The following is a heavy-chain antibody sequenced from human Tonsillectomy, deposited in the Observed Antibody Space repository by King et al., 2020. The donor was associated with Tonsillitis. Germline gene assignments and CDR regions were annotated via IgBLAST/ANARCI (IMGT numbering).Heavy chain of an antibody. Sequence: VQLQESGPGLVKPSGTLSLTCAVSGDSIGSSNWWSWVRQPPGKGLEWIGEIYHSGSTNYNPSLKSRVTISVDKSKNQFSLKLSSVTAADTAVYYCARLMVRGVGANWFDPWGQGTLVTVSS. CDR3: ARLMVRGVGANWFDP. J-gene: IGHJ5*02. D-gene: IGHD3-10*01. CDR2: IYHSGST. CDR1: GDSIGSSNW. V-gene: IGHV4-4*02.